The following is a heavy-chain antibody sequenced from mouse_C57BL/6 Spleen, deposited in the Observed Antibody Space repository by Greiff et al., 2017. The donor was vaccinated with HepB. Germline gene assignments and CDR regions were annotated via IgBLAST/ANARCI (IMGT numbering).Heavy chain of an antibody. Sequence: VKLQESGAELVRPGTSVKVSCKASGYAFTNYLIEWVKQRPGQGLEWIGVINPGSGGTNYNEKFKGKATLTADKSSSTAYMQLSSLTSEDSAVYFCARSYYYGSSPYYFDYWGQGTTLTVSS. CDR2: INPGSGGT. CDR3: ARSYYYGSSPYYFDY. D-gene: IGHD1-1*01. V-gene: IGHV1-54*01. CDR1: GYAFTNYL. J-gene: IGHJ2*01.